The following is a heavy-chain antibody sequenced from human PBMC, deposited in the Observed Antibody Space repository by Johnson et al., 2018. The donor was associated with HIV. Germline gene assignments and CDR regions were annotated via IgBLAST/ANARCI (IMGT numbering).Heavy chain of an antibody. CDR1: GFTFSSYA. CDR2: IKQDGSEK. D-gene: IGHD4-23*01. V-gene: IGHV3-7*05. Sequence: VQLVESGGGVVQPGRSLRLSCAASGFTFSSYAMHWVRQAPGKGLEWVANIKQDGSEKYYVDSVKGRFTISRDNAKNSLYLQMNSLRAEDTAVYYCARPTTVEKGEDAFDIWGQGTMVTVSS. CDR3: ARPTTVEKGEDAFDI. J-gene: IGHJ3*02.